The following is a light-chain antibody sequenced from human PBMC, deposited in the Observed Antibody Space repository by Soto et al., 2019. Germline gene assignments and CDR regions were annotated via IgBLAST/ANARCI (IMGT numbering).Light chain of an antibody. J-gene: IGKJ1*01. Sequence: EVVMTQSPATLSVSPGERATLSCRASQSVSNYLAWYQQKPGQAPRLLISGASTRATGIPARFSGSGSGTEFTLTISSLQSEDFAVYFCKQYNHWPRTFGQGTKVEIK. V-gene: IGKV3-15*01. CDR3: KQYNHWPRT. CDR1: QSVSNY. CDR2: GAS.